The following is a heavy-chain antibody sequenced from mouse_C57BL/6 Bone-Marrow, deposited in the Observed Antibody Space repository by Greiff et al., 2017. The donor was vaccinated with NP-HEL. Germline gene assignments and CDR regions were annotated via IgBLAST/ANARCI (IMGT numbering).Heavy chain of an antibody. D-gene: IGHD1-1*01. CDR1: GFTFSNYW. J-gene: IGHJ2*01. Sequence: EVKLEESGGGLVQPGGSMKLSCVASGFTFSNYWMNWVRQSPEKGLEWVAQIRLKSDNYATHYAESVKGRFTISRDDSKSSVYLQMNNLRAEDTGMYYCTKVYYGCGYFDYWGQGTTLTVSS. CDR3: TKVYYGCGYFDY. CDR2: IRLKSDNYAT. V-gene: IGHV6-3*01.